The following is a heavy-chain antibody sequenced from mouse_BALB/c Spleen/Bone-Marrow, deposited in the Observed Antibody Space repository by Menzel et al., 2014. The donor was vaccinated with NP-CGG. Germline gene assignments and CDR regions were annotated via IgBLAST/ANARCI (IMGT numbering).Heavy chain of an antibody. CDR2: IYPGDGDT. CDR1: GYTFTSYW. Sequence: QVQLQQSGAELARPGASVKLSCKASGYTFTSYWMQWVKQRPGQGLEWIGAIYPGDGDTRFTQKFKGKATLTADKSSSTAYMQLSSLASEDSAVYYCARAKRYEEMDYWGQGTSVTVSS. V-gene: IGHV1-87*01. D-gene: IGHD2-14*01. CDR3: ARAKRYEEMDY. J-gene: IGHJ4*01.